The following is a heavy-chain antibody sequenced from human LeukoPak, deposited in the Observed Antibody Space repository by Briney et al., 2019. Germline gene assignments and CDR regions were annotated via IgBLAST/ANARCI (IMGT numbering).Heavy chain of an antibody. CDR1: GGTFSSYA. CDR3: ARDGHPKAGGSFDYYYYGMDV. CDR2: IIPILGIA. V-gene: IGHV1-69*04. Sequence: ASVKVSCKASGGTFSSYAISWVRQAPGQGLEWMGRIIPILGIANYARKFQGRVTITADKSTSTAYMELSSLRSEDTAVYYCARDGHPKAGGSFDYYYYGMDVWGQGTTVTVSS. J-gene: IGHJ6*02. D-gene: IGHD1-26*01.